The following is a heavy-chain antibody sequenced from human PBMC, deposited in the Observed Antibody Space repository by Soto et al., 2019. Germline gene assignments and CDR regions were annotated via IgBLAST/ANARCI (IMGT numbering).Heavy chain of an antibody. V-gene: IGHV3-30*18. J-gene: IGHJ6*02. Sequence: PGGSLRLSCAASGFTFSSYGMHWVRQAPGKGLEWVALISHDGSNKYYADSVKGRFIISRDNSKNTLYLQMNSLTAEDTAVYYCAKSMCSSTTCSRINYYYYAMDVWGQGTTVTAP. CDR2: ISHDGSNK. D-gene: IGHD2-2*01. CDR3: AKSMCSSTTCSRINYYYYAMDV. CDR1: GFTFSSYG.